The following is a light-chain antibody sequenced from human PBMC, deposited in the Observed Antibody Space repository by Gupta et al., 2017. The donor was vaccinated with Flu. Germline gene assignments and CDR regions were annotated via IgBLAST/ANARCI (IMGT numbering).Light chain of an antibody. CDR1: STDIGGYDY. V-gene: IGLV2-14*01. CDR3: SSYRQGGTIA. J-gene: IGLJ1*01. CDR2: EVS. Sequence: QPVLTQPASVSGSPGQSITISCFGGSTDIGGYDYVSWYLKYPDKTPRFLIYEVSHRPSGISSRFAGSKSGNTASLTISGLQAEDEAIYYCSSYRQGGTIAFGTGTKVTVL.